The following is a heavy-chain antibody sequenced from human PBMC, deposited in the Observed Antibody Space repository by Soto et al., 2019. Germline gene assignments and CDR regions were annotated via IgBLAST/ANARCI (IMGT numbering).Heavy chain of an antibody. CDR3: ARVAATGNREGYFDY. D-gene: IGHD6-13*01. CDR2: THHSGRT. J-gene: IGHJ4*02. V-gene: IGHV4-38-2*01. Sequence: SETLSLTCAVSGFSISSGHYWGWMRQTPGKGLEWIGSTHHSGRTYYSSSLKSRVTISVDTSKNQFSLKLSSVTAADTAVYYCARVAATGNREGYFDYWGQGTLVTVSS. CDR1: GFSISSGHY.